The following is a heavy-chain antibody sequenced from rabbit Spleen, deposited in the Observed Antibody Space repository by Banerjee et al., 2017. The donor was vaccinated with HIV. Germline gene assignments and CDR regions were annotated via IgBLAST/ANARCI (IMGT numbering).Heavy chain of an antibody. D-gene: IGHD8-1*01. Sequence: QEQLEESGGDLVKPGASLTLTCTASGFSFSSGYDMCWVRQAPGKGLEWIGCIYTGNGKTYYASWAKGRFTISKSSSTTVTLQMTSLTAADTATYFCARDDAGSSDYIFTLWGPGTLVTVS. CDR1: GFSFSSGYD. V-gene: IGHV1S45*01. CDR3: ARDDAGSSDYIFTL. CDR2: IYTGNGKT. J-gene: IGHJ4*01.